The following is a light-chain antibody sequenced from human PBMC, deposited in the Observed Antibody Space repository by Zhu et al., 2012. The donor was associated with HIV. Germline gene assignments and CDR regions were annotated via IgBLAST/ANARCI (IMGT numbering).Light chain of an antibody. V-gene: IGKV3-20*01. CDR2: AAS. J-gene: IGKJ1*01. CDR1: QSVSS. CDR3: QQYGGSPWT. Sequence: EIVLTQSPDIMSLSPGQTTILSCKASQSVSSLAWYQQKPGQAPSLLIYAASNRATGIPDRFSGSGSGTDFTLTIRRLEPEDFAVYYCQQYGGSPWTFGQGTKVEIK.